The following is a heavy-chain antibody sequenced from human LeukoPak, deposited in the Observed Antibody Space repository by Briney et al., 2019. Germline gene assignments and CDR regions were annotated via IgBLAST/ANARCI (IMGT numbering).Heavy chain of an antibody. Sequence: GGSLRLSCAASGFTFSSYSMNWVRQAPGKGLEWVSYISPTSGDIFYADSVKGRFTISRDNARNSLYLQMNSLRDEDTALYYCARAAYASSPDYWGQGPVITVTS. V-gene: IGHV3-48*02. D-gene: IGHD6-13*01. J-gene: IGHJ4*02. CDR1: GFTFSSYS. CDR3: ARAAYASSPDY. CDR2: ISPTSGDI.